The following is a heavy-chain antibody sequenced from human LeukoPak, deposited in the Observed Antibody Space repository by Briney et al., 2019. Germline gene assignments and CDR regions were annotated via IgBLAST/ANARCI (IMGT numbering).Heavy chain of an antibody. V-gene: IGHV3-9*03. CDR2: ISWNSGSI. J-gene: IGHJ4*02. D-gene: IGHD3-16*01. Sequence: GRSLRLSCAASGFTFDDYAMHWVRQAPGKGLEWVSGISWNSGSIGYADSVKGRFTISRDNAKNSLYLQMNSLRAEDMALYYCAKAVSLTATAPLDYWGQGTLVTVSS. CDR1: GFTFDDYA. CDR3: AKAVSLTATAPLDY.